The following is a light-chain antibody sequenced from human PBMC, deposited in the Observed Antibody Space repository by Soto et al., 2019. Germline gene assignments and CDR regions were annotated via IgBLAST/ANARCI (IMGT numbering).Light chain of an antibody. CDR1: EAINIY. J-gene: IGKJ2*01. V-gene: IGKV1-39*01. CDR3: QQCYNSPDT. Sequence: DIQMTQSPSSLSASVGDRVSITCRASEAINIYLNWYQHKAGKAPKVLIYAASSLQSGVPSRFSGSGSGTDFALSICSLQPEDFATYYCQQCYNSPDTFGQGTKLEIK. CDR2: AAS.